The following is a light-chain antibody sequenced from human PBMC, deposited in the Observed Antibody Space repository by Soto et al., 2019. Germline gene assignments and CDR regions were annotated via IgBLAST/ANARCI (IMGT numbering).Light chain of an antibody. Sequence: EIVMTQSPATLSVSPGERATLSCRASQSVSRYLAWYQQKPGQAPRLLIYRASTRATNIPARFSGSGSGTEFTLTISSLQSEDFALYYCQQYHNLWTFGQGTKVDIK. CDR1: QSVSRY. V-gene: IGKV3-15*01. J-gene: IGKJ1*01. CDR2: RAS. CDR3: QQYHNLWT.